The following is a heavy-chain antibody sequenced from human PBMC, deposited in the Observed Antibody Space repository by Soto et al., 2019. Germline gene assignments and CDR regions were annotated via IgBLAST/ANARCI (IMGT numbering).Heavy chain of an antibody. CDR1: GYTFTSYA. J-gene: IGHJ4*02. CDR2: INPGNGKT. Sequence: GASVKVSCKASGYTFTSYAIHWVRQAPGDSLEWMGWINPGNGKTDYSQKFQARVTITRDTSATTAYMELSSLTSEDTAVYYCVRVDCTAAYCHFGYYWGQGTLVTVSS. D-gene: IGHD2-8*02. CDR3: VRVDCTAAYCHFGYY. V-gene: IGHV1-3*01.